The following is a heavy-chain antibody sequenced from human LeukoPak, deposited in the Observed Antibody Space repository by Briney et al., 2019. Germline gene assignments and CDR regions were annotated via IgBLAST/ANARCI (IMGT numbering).Heavy chain of an antibody. J-gene: IGHJ5*02. Sequence: SVKVSRKASGGTFSSYAISWVRQAPGQGLEWMGRIIPIFGTANYAQKFQGRVTITTDESTSTAYMELSSLRSEDTAVYYGARGSSWPLNWFDPWGQGTLVTVSS. CDR3: ARGSSWPLNWFDP. V-gene: IGHV1-69*05. CDR2: IIPIFGTA. CDR1: GGTFSSYA. D-gene: IGHD6-13*01.